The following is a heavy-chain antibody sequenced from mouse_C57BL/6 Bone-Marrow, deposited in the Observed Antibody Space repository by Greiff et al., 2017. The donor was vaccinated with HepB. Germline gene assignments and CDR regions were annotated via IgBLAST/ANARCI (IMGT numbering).Heavy chain of an antibody. CDR2: IRLKSDNYAT. CDR1: GFTFSNYW. Sequence: EVQVVESGGGLVQPGGSMKLSCVAPGFTFSNYWMNWVRQSPEKGLEWVAQIRLKSDNYATHYAESVKGRFTISRDDSKSSVYLQMNNLRAEDTGIYYCPGDGSRSWFAHWGQGTLVTVSA. V-gene: IGHV6-3*01. J-gene: IGHJ3*01. CDR3: PGDGSRSWFAH. D-gene: IGHD1-1*02.